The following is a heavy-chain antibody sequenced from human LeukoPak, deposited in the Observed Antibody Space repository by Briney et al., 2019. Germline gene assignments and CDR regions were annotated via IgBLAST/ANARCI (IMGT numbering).Heavy chain of an antibody. D-gene: IGHD3-22*01. CDR1: GFTFDDYA. Sequence: GRSLRLSCAASGFTFDDYAMHWVRQAPGKGLEWVSGISWNSGSIGYADSVKGRFTISRDNAKNSLYLQMNSLRAEDTALYYCARSRHSYDSTGFPHYWGQGTLVTVSS. CDR2: ISWNSGSI. CDR3: ARSRHSYDSTGFPHY. J-gene: IGHJ4*02. V-gene: IGHV3-9*01.